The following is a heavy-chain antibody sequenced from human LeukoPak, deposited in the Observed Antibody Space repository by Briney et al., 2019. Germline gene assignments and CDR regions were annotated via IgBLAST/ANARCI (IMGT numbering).Heavy chain of an antibody. CDR2: IDPSDSYT. Sequence: GESLRISCKGSGYSFTSHWISWVRQTPGKALKWMGRIDPSDSYTIYSPSFQGHVTISADKSISTAYLQWRSLKASDIAMYYCARAPEYYYDSSGYYPYFGYWGQGTLVTVSS. CDR1: GYSFTSHW. D-gene: IGHD3-22*01. V-gene: IGHV5-10-1*01. J-gene: IGHJ4*02. CDR3: ARAPEYYYDSSGYYPYFGY.